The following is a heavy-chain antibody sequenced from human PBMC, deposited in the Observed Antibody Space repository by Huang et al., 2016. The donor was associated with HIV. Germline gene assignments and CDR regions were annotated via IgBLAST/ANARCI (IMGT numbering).Heavy chain of an antibody. D-gene: IGHD2-15*01. CDR1: GFTFSHYG. CDR2: IRSDENNK. J-gene: IGHJ4*02. Sequence: QVQLVESGGGVVQPGGSLRLSCAASGFTFSHYGMHWVRQAPGKGREVVACIRSDENNKYYGDSVKGRVTISRDNSKNTLYLQMNSLRSDDTAVYYCAKDRLRRLDYWGQGTLVTVSS. V-gene: IGHV3-30*02. CDR3: AKDRLRRLDY.